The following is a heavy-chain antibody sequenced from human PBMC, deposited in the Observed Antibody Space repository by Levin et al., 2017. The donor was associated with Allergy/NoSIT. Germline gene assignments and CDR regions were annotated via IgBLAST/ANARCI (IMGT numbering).Heavy chain of an antibody. CDR3: SRDTNSSGYYYDLDS. CDR2: ISYSGDNT. D-gene: IGHD3-3*01. V-gene: IGHV3-48*01. Sequence: GGSLRLSCAASGFPFSNHNMTWVRQAPGKGLEWISYISYSGDNTFYIDSVKGRFTISRDNGENSLYLQMNNLRREDTAVYYCSRDTNSSGYYYDLDSWGQGIQVTVSS. CDR1: GFPFSNHN. J-gene: IGHJ4*02.